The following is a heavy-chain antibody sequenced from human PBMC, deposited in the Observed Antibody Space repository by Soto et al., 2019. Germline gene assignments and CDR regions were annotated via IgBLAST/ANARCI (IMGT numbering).Heavy chain of an antibody. CDR3: ARDFVVGGYNNYYYYYGMDV. D-gene: IGHD5-12*01. V-gene: IGHV3-66*01. CDR1: GFTVSSNY. J-gene: IGHJ6*02. CDR2: IYSAGNT. Sequence: GESLKISCAASGFTVSSNYMSWVRQAPGKGLEWISIIYSAGNTYYADSVKGRFTISRDNSKNTLYLQMNSLGAEDTAVYYCARDFVVGGYNNYYYYYGMDVWGQGTTVTVSS.